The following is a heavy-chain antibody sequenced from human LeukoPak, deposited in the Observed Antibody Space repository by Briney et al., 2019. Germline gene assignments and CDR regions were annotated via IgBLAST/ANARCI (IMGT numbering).Heavy chain of an antibody. CDR3: QVSGYSSGWYGTHFDY. CDR1: GGSISSTNW. CDR2: IYHSGST. V-gene: IGHV4-4*02. Sequence: KPSETLSLTCAVSGGSISSTNWWSWVRQSPGKGLEWIGEIYHSGSTNYNPSLKSRVTISVDTSKNQFSLKLSSVTAADTAVYYCQVSGYSSGWYGTHFDYWGQGTLVTVSS. J-gene: IGHJ4*02. D-gene: IGHD6-19*01.